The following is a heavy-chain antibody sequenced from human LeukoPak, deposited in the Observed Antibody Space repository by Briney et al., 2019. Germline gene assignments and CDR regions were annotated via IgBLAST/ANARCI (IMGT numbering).Heavy chain of an antibody. V-gene: IGHV1-18*01. CDR1: GYTFTSYG. CDR2: ISAYNGNA. J-gene: IGHJ5*02. CDR3: AREVGGPATWFGESPNWFDP. Sequence: GASVKVSCKASGYTFTSYGISWVRQAPGQGLEWMGWISAYNGNANYAQKLQGRVTMTTDTSTSTAYMELRSLRSDDTAVYYCAREVGGPATWFGESPNWFDPWGQGTLVTVSS. D-gene: IGHD3-10*01.